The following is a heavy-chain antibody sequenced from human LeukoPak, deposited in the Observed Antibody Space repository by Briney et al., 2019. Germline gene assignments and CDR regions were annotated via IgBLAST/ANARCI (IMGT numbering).Heavy chain of an antibody. CDR2: INPNSGGT. CDR1: GYTFTGYY. Sequence: ASVKVSCKASGYTFTGYYMHWVRQAPGQGLEWMGWINPNSGGTNYAQKFQGRVTMTRDTSISTAYMELSRLRSDDTAVYYCAKGVKHIVVLTAQHYFDYWGQGTLVTVSS. J-gene: IGHJ4*02. D-gene: IGHD2-21*02. CDR3: AKGVKHIVVLTAQHYFDY. V-gene: IGHV1-2*02.